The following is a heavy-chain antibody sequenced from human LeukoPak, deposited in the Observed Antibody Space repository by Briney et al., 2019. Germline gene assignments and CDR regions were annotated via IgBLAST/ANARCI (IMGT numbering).Heavy chain of an antibody. Sequence: GASVKVSCKASGYTFASYGISWVRQAPGQGLEWMGWISAYNGDTRYAQNFQGRATMTTDTSTSTAYLELRSLTSDDTALYYCAREGGRQGYSSGWYEAFDIWGQGTMVTVSS. CDR1: GYTFASYG. V-gene: IGHV1-18*01. CDR3: AREGGRQGYSSGWYEAFDI. D-gene: IGHD6-19*01. CDR2: ISAYNGDT. J-gene: IGHJ3*02.